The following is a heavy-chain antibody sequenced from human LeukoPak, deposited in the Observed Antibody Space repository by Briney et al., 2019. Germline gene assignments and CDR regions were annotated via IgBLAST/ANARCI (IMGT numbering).Heavy chain of an antibody. J-gene: IGHJ4*02. CDR1: GFTFSSCS. D-gene: IGHD3-22*01. V-gene: IGHV3-21*01. Sequence: KTGGSLRLSCAASGFTFSSCSMNWVRQAPGKGLEWVSSISSSSSYIYYADSVKGRFTISRDNAKNSLYLQMNSLRAEDTAVYYCARGDNSGYYNIYIDYWGQGTLVTVSS. CDR2: ISSSSSYI. CDR3: ARGDNSGYYNIYIDY.